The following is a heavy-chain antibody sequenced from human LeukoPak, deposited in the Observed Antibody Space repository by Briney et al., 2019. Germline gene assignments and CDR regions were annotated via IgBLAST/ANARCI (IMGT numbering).Heavy chain of an antibody. Sequence: SETLSLTCTVSGGSISSSSYYWGWIRQPPGKGLEWIGSIYYSGSTYYNPSLKSRVTISVDTSKNQFSLKLSSVTAADTAVYYCAREVGANLFDYWGQGTLVTVSS. V-gene: IGHV4-39*07. D-gene: IGHD1-26*01. J-gene: IGHJ4*02. CDR1: GGSISSSSYY. CDR3: AREVGANLFDY. CDR2: IYYSGST.